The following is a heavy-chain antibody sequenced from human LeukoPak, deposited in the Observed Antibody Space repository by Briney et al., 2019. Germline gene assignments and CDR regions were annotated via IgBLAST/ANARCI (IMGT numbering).Heavy chain of an antibody. D-gene: IGHD6-6*01. CDR2: IYTSGST. Sequence: KSSETLSLTCTVSGGSISSYYWSSIRQPAGKGLEWIGRIYTSGSTNYNPSLKSRVTMSVDTSKNQFSLKLSSVTAADTAVYYCARGAARRPFYYYYYMDVWGKGTTVTVSS. CDR3: ARGAARRPFYYYYYMDV. J-gene: IGHJ6*03. V-gene: IGHV4-4*07. CDR1: GGSISSYY.